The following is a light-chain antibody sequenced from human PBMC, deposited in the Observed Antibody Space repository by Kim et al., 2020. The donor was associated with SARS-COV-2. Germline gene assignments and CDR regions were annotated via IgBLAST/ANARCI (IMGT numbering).Light chain of an antibody. J-gene: IGKJ1*01. V-gene: IGKV1-27*01. CDR3: QKYNSAPWT. CDR1: QGIINY. Sequence: GSVGDTVSITCRASQGIINYFACCQQKTGKVPNLLIYSSSALQSGVPPRFSGSGSGTDFTLTISSLQPEDVATFYCQKYNSAPWTFGQGTKVDIK. CDR2: SSS.